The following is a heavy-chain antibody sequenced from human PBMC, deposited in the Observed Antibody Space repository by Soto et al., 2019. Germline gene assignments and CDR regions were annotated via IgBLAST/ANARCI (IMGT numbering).Heavy chain of an antibody. D-gene: IGHD2-8*01. J-gene: IGHJ6*02. CDR1: GGTFSSYA. Sequence: SVKVSCKASGGTFSSYAISWVRQAPGRGLEWMGGIIPIFGTANYAQKFQGRVTITADESTSTAYMELSSLRSEDTAVYYCARDNGALNYYYYGMDVWGQGTTVTVSS. CDR2: IIPIFGTA. V-gene: IGHV1-69*13. CDR3: ARDNGALNYYYYGMDV.